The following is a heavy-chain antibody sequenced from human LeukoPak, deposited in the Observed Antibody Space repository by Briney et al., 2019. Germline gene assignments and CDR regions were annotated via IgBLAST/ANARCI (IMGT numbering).Heavy chain of an antibody. CDR3: ARADGDYFDF. D-gene: IGHD4-17*01. Sequence: PGGSLRLSCAASGFTFSSHSMNWVRQAPGKGLEWVSYIISSGSTVNYADSVKGRFTISRDNAKNSLFLQMDSLRDEDTAVYYCARADGDYFDFWGQGTLVTVSS. J-gene: IGHJ4*02. CDR2: IISSGSTV. CDR1: GFTFSSHS. V-gene: IGHV3-48*02.